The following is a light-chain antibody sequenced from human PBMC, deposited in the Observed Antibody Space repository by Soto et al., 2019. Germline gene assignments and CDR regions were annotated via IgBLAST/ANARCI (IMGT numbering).Light chain of an antibody. CDR3: CSYAGSGTNV. J-gene: IGLJ1*01. CDR2: DVS. Sequence: QSALTQPASVSGSPGQSTTIFCTGTSSNVGNFNVVSWYQQHPGKAPKVIIYDVSERPSGVSHRFSGSKSGNTASLTISGLQAEDEADYYCCSYAGSGTNVFGTGTKVTVL. CDR1: SSNVGNFNV. V-gene: IGLV2-23*02.